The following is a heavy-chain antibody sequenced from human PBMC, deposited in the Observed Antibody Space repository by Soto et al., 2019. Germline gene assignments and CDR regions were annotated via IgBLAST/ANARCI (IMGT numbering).Heavy chain of an antibody. CDR3: ARYDKYMTTRIDN. D-gene: IGHD3-22*01. V-gene: IGHV4-30-4*01. Sequence: SETLSLTCTVSGGSINSGDYYRSWIRQPPGKGLEWIGYIYYSGTTYYNPSLKSRVTISVDTYENQFSLRLTSVTAADTAVYYCARYDKYMTTRIDNLGQGTLLTISS. J-gene: IGHJ4*02. CDR1: GGSINSGDYY. CDR2: IYYSGTT.